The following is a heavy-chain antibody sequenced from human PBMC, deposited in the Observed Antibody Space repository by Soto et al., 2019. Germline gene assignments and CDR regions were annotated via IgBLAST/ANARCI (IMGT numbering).Heavy chain of an antibody. V-gene: IGHV1-2*02. D-gene: IGHD3-3*01. CDR1: GYTFTGYY. CDR3: ARTNGTYYDFWSGYYYYYYGMDV. Sequence: QVQLVQSGAEVKKPGASVKVSCKASGYTFTGYYMHWVRQAPGQGLEWMGWINPNSGGTNYAQKFQGRVTITADESTSTAYMELSSLRSEDTAVYYCARTNGTYYDFWSGYYYYYYGMDVWGQGTTVTVSS. CDR2: INPNSGGT. J-gene: IGHJ6*02.